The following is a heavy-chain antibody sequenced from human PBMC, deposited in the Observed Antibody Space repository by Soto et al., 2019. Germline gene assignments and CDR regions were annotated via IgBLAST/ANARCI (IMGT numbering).Heavy chain of an antibody. Sequence: SETLSLTCTVSGGSISSGDYYWSWIRQPPGKGLEWIGYIYYSGSTYYNPSLKSRVTISVDTSKNQFSLKLSSVTAADTAVYYCARAPIRSTRPEFDYWGQGTLVTVSS. CDR2: IYYSGST. CDR3: ARAPIRSTRPEFDY. J-gene: IGHJ4*02. V-gene: IGHV4-30-4*01. D-gene: IGHD2-2*01. CDR1: GGSISSGDYY.